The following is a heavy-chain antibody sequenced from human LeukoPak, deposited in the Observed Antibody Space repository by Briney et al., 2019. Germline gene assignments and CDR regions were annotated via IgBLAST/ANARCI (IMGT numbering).Heavy chain of an antibody. CDR3: ARLRQLRVLKDY. Sequence: SETLSLTCTVSGGSISSSSYYWSWIRQPPGKGLEWIGSIYYSGSTYYNPSLKSRVTISVDTSKNQFSLKLSSVTAADTAVYYSARLRQLRVLKDYWGQGTLVTVSS. D-gene: IGHD3-10*01. J-gene: IGHJ4*02. CDR1: GGSISSSSYY. V-gene: IGHV4-39*01. CDR2: IYYSGST.